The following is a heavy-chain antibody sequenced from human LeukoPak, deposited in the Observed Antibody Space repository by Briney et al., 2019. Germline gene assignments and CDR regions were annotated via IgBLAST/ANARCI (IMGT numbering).Heavy chain of an antibody. D-gene: IGHD3-3*01. J-gene: IGHJ3*02. V-gene: IGHV3-30*02. Sequence: GGSLGFSCAASGFTFSSYGMHWVRQAPGKGLEWVAFIRYDGSNKYYADSVKGRFTISRDNSKNTLYLQMNSLRAEDTAVYYCASETYDFWSGHDAFDIWGQGTMVTVSS. CDR3: ASETYDFWSGHDAFDI. CDR1: GFTFSSYG. CDR2: IRYDGSNK.